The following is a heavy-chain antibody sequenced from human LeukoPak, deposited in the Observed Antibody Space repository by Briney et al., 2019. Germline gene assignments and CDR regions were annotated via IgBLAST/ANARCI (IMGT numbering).Heavy chain of an antibody. V-gene: IGHV3-69-1*01. CDR2: ISSGGHI. Sequence: GGSLRLSCAASGFRFSDYYMSWIRQAPGKGLEWVSTISSGGHIYYEDSVKGRFTISRDNAKNSLYLQMNSLRAEDTAVYYCARDQDGGKYYYESSGYSHWGQGILVTVSS. CDR3: ARDQDGGKYYYESSGYSH. J-gene: IGHJ4*02. CDR1: GFRFSDYY. D-gene: IGHD3-22*01.